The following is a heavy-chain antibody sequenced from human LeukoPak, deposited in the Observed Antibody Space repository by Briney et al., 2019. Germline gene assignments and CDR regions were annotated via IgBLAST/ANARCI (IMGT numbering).Heavy chain of an antibody. V-gene: IGHV3-7*01. CDR3: AKDGGIAMVRGVIERAYYFDY. CDR1: GFTFSSYW. Sequence: GGSLRLSCAASGFTFSSYWMSWVRQAPGKGLEWVANIKQDGSEKYYVDSVKGRFTISRDNSKNTLHLQMNSLRAEDTAVYYCAKDGGIAMVRGVIERAYYFDYWGQGTLVTVSS. J-gene: IGHJ4*02. D-gene: IGHD3-10*01. CDR2: IKQDGSEK.